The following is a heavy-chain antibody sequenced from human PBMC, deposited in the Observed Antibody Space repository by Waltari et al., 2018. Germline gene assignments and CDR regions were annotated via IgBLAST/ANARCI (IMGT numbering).Heavy chain of an antibody. CDR1: GYSFTSYW. D-gene: IGHD3-16*01. CDR3: ARESVSGAFDI. J-gene: IGHJ3*02. CDR2: IIPIVGTA. V-gene: IGHV1-69*01. Sequence: VQLVQSGAEVKKPGESLKISCKGSGYSFTSYWIGWVRQAPGQGLEWMGGIIPIVGTANYAQKFQGRVTITTDESTSTAYMELSSLRSEDTAVYYCARESVSGAFDIWGQGTMVTVSS.